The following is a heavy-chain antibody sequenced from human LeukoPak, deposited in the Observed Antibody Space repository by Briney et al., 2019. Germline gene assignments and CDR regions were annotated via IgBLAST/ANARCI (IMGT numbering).Heavy chain of an antibody. D-gene: IGHD3-16*01. J-gene: IGHJ4*02. CDR2: VHSSGRT. CDR3: ARHPTFGTGLLDH. Sequence: PSETLSLTCGVSGASVSGYYWSWIRRPPGRGLEWIGYVHSSGRTNYNPSLKSRLTISVDTSKNQISLKLNSLTAADTAIYYCARHPTFGTGLLDHWGQGTLVTVSS. V-gene: IGHV4-59*08. CDR1: GASVSGYY.